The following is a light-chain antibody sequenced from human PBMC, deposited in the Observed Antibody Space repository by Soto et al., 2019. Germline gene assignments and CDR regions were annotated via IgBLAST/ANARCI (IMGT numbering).Light chain of an antibody. V-gene: IGKV3-15*01. Sequence: RSVSPGERATLSCRASQSVSSDLAWYHQKPGQAPRLLIYGASTRATGIPARFSGSGSGTEFTLTISSLQPEDFETYYCLQHDNFPWTFGQGTKVDIK. CDR2: GAS. CDR3: LQHDNFPWT. J-gene: IGKJ1*01. CDR1: QSVSSD.